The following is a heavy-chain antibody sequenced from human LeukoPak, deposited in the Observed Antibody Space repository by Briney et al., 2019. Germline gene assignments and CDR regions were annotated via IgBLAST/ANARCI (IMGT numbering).Heavy chain of an antibody. J-gene: IGHJ4*02. V-gene: IGHV3-48*03. CDR2: LSSSGSAF. CDR1: GFTFRSFE. Sequence: TGGSLRLSCEDSGFTFRSFEMNWVRQAPGQGLEWIAYLSSSGSAFSYADSVKGRFTIARDNAKNSVYLEMNSLRADDTAVYYCARSARLLKGVVEVTALDDWGQGTLVTVSS. CDR3: ARSARLLKGVVEVTALDD. D-gene: IGHD3-3*01.